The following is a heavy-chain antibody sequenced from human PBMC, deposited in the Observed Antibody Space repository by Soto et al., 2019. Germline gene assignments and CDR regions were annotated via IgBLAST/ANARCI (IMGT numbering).Heavy chain of an antibody. Sequence: DTLSLTCAAYGESLSDYYWSWIRQPPGKGLEWIGEISHSGRTIYNPSLKSRVTISVDTSKDQFSLKLSSVTAADRAVYYCASGRNYIWTLGGQGTLVTVSS. CDR1: GESLSDYY. CDR3: ASGRNYIWTL. CDR2: ISHSGRT. V-gene: IGHV4-34*01. D-gene: IGHD3-16*01. J-gene: IGHJ4*02.